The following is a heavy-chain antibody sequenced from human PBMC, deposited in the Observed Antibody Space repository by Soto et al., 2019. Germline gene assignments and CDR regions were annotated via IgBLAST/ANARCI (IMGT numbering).Heavy chain of an antibody. CDR1: GGTFSSYA. CDR3: ARDSFGYYYDSSGYPSPDYYGMDV. V-gene: IGHV1-69*13. Sequence: ASVKVSCKASGGTFSSYAISWVRQAPGQGLEWMGGIIPIFGTANYAQKFQGRVTITADESTSTAYMELSSLRSEDTAVYYCARDSFGYYYDSSGYPSPDYYGMDVWGQGTTVTVSS. J-gene: IGHJ6*02. D-gene: IGHD3-22*01. CDR2: IIPIFGTA.